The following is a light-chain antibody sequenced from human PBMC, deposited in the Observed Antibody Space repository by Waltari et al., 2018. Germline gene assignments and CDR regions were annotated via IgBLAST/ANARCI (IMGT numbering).Light chain of an antibody. Sequence: QSALTQPASLSGSPGQSITISCTGTSSDIGSYNSVSWYQQHPGEAPKLMIYDVSVRPPVVSNRFLASNSGNTASLTISGLQAEDEADYYCSSSTSRTALLFGGGTKLTVL. V-gene: IGLV2-14*03. J-gene: IGLJ2*01. CDR2: DVS. CDR3: SSSTSRTALL. CDR1: SSDIGSYNS.